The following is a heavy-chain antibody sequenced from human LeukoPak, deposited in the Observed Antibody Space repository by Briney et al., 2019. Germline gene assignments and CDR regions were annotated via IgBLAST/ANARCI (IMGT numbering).Heavy chain of an antibody. Sequence: GGSLRLSCAASGFTFSSYGMHWVRQAPGKGLEWVAVIWYDGSNKYYADSVKGRFTISRDNSKNTLYLQMNSLRAEDTAVYYCARDTYCSSTSCVSYGMDVWGQGATVTVSS. J-gene: IGHJ6*02. CDR3: ARDTYCSSTSCVSYGMDV. V-gene: IGHV3-33*08. CDR2: IWYDGSNK. CDR1: GFTFSSYG. D-gene: IGHD2-2*01.